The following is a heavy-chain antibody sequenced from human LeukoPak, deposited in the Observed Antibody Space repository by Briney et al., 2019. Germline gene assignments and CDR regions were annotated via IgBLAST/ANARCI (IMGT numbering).Heavy chain of an antibody. CDR1: GGSITTTNW. V-gene: IGHV4-4*02. CDR2: VHLSGAT. Sequence: PSGTLSLTCAVSGGSITTTNWWSWVRQPPGKGLEWIGEVHLSGATNYNPSLESRVSMSIDKSKNHLSLEETSVTAADTAIYYCTRESGAFSPFGFWGLGTLVTVSS. CDR3: TRESGAFSPFGF. J-gene: IGHJ4*02. D-gene: IGHD1-26*01.